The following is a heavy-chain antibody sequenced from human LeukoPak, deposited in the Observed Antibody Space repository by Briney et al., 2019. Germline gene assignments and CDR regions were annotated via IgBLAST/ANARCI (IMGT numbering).Heavy chain of an antibody. CDR1: GYTFTGCY. J-gene: IGHJ3*02. V-gene: IGHV1-2*02. D-gene: IGHD1-26*01. Sequence: ASVKVSCKASGYTFTGCYMHWVRQAPGQGLEWMGWINPNSGGTNYAQKFQGRVTMTRDTSISTAYMELSRLRSDDTAVYYCAREDSGSSAFDIWGQGTMVTVSS. CDR3: AREDSGSSAFDI. CDR2: INPNSGGT.